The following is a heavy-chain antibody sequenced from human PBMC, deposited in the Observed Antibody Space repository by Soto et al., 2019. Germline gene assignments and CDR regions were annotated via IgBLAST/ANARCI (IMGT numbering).Heavy chain of an antibody. J-gene: IGHJ5*02. Sequence: ASVKVSCKASGYTFTGYYMHWVRQAPGQGLEWMGWINPNSGGTNYAQKFQGRVTMTRDTSISTAYMELSRLRSDDTAVYYCARDAITIFGVVRFDPWGQGTLVTVS. CDR1: GYTFTGYY. D-gene: IGHD3-3*01. CDR2: INPNSGGT. CDR3: ARDAITIFGVVRFDP. V-gene: IGHV1-2*02.